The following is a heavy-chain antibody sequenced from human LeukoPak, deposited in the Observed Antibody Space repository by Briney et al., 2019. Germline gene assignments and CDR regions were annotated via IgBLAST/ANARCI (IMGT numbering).Heavy chain of an antibody. V-gene: IGHV3-9*01. D-gene: IGHD3-16*01. Sequence: GGSLRLSCAASGFTFDDYAMHWVRQAPGKGLEWVSGISWNSGSIGYADSVKGRFTISRDNAKNSLYLQMNSLRAEDTALYYCAKSFAHGGNFDYWGQGTLVTVSS. CDR3: AKSFAHGGNFDY. CDR1: GFTFDDYA. J-gene: IGHJ4*02. CDR2: ISWNSGSI.